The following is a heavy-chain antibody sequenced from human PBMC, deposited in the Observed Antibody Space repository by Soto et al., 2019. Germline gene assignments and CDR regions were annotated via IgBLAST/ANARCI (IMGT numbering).Heavy chain of an antibody. CDR3: ATCLDSSGWYFDY. J-gene: IGHJ4*02. CDR1: GFTFSSYA. D-gene: IGHD6-19*01. CDR2: ISGSGCST. Sequence: PGGSLRLSCAASGFTFSSYAMSWAPQAPGKGLEWFSAISGSGCSTYYADSVKGRFTISRDNSKNTLYLQMYSLRAVDTAVYYCATCLDSSGWYFDYWGQGTLVTVSS. V-gene: IGHV3-23*01.